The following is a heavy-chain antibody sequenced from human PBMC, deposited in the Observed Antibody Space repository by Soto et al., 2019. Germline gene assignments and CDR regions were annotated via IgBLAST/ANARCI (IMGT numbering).Heavy chain of an antibody. D-gene: IGHD3-22*01. V-gene: IGHV4-59*12. CDR2: IYYSGRT. J-gene: IGHJ6*02. Sequence: PSETLSLTCTVSGGSISSYYWSWIRQPPGKGLEWIGYIYYSGRTNYNPSLKSRVTISVDTSKNQFSLKLSSVTAADTAVYYCARWAYYDSTGYYYRYYYQYGIDVWGQGTTVTVSS. CDR1: GGSISSYY. CDR3: ARWAYYDSTGYYYRYYYQYGIDV.